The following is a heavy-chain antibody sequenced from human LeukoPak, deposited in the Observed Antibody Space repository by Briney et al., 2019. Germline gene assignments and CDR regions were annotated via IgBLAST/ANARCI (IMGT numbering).Heavy chain of an antibody. CDR1: RFIIRNYW. CDR2: IKHDGGEK. CDR3: AITGGPTVTAFDL. Sequence: GGSLRLSWVAARFIIRNYWMRWVRQAEGKGLKWEANIKHDGGEKNYVDSEKGGKNISRDSAKSSLYLQMNSLRVEDTAVYYCAITGGPTVTAFDLWGQGILVTVSS. D-gene: IGHD4-17*01. V-gene: IGHV3-7*02. J-gene: IGHJ4*02.